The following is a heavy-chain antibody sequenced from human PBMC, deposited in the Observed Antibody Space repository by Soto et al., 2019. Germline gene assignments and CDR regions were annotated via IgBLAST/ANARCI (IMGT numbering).Heavy chain of an antibody. CDR2: IIPIFGTA. CDR1: GGTFSSYA. Sequence: GASVKVSCKASGGTFSSYAISWVRQAPGQGLEWMGGIIPIFGTANYAQKFQGRVTITADESTSTAYMELSSLRSEDTAVYYCATGTALTARFDPWGQGTRVTVSS. V-gene: IGHV1-69*13. J-gene: IGHJ5*02. CDR3: ATGTALTARFDP. D-gene: IGHD2-21*02.